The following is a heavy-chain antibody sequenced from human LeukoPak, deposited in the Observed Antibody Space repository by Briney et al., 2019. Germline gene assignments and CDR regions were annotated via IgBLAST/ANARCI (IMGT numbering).Heavy chain of an antibody. CDR1: GFTFNNYA. CDR3: ARPIAVAGGNWFDP. V-gene: IGHV3-23*01. J-gene: IGHJ5*02. CDR2: ISGSGYST. Sequence: GGSLRLSCVASGFTFNNYAMTWVRQAPGKGLEWVSAISGSGYSTYYADSVKGRFTISRDNAKNSLYLQMNSLRAEDTAVYYCARPIAVAGGNWFDPWGQGTLVTVSS. D-gene: IGHD6-19*01.